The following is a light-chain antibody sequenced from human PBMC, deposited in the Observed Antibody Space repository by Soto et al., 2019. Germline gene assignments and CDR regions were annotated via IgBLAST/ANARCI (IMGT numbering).Light chain of an antibody. CDR1: RVISTW. CDR3: QQRNIWPPVT. Sequence: DIQMTQSPSSVSASVGDRVTITCRASRVISTWLAWYQQKPGKAPKLLIYAASNLQSGVPSRFSGSGSGTDFTLTISSLEPEDSAVYYCQQRNIWPPVTFGQGTRLEIK. J-gene: IGKJ5*01. CDR2: AAS. V-gene: IGKV1-12*01.